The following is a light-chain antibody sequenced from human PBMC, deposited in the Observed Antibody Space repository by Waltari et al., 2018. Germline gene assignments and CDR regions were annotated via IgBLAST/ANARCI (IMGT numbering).Light chain of an antibody. V-gene: IGLV3-10*01. Sequence: SYELTQPPSVSVSPGQTARITCSGHEFTRKVASWFQQKSGQAPRLVIYEDTKRPSGIPERFSGSSSGTVATLTITGAQVDDEADYYCYSSDSTGLRVFGGGTTVVVL. CDR1: EFTRKV. CDR2: EDT. CDR3: YSSDSTGLRV. J-gene: IGLJ1*01.